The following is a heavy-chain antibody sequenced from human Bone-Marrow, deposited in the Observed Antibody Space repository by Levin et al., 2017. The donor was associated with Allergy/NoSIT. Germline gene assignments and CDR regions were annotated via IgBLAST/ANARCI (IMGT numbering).Heavy chain of an antibody. D-gene: IGHD3-16*01. Sequence: KAWGSLRLSCKGSGYRFTDHWIGWVRQLPGKGLEWMGIIYPGDSETRYSPSFQGQVIISTDKSISTAYVQWSSLKASDTALYFCARRDLGGSFRHFDLWGRGTLVTVSS. CDR2: IYPGDSET. J-gene: IGHJ2*01. V-gene: IGHV5-51*01. CDR1: GYRFTDHW. CDR3: ARRDLGGSFRHFDL.